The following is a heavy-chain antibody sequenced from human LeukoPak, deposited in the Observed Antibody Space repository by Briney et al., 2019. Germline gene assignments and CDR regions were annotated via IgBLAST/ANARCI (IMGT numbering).Heavy chain of an antibody. CDR2: ISSSSSTI. Sequence: PGGSLRLSCAASGFTFSSYSMNWVRQAPGKGLEWVSYISSSSSTIYYADSEKGRFTISRDNAKNSLYLQMNSLRAEDTAVYYCARVACSGGSCYWDYWGQGTLVTVSS. D-gene: IGHD2-15*01. CDR1: GFTFSSYS. J-gene: IGHJ4*02. V-gene: IGHV3-48*04. CDR3: ARVACSGGSCYWDY.